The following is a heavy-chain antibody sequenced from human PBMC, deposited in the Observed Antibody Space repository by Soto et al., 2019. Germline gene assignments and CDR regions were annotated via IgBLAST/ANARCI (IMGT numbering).Heavy chain of an antibody. Sequence: EVQLLESGGGWVKPGGSLRLSCAASGLTFNTYAMSWVRQAPGKGLEWVSVISGSGGSIWYADSVKDRFTISRDNSKNTLYLQMSSLRAEDTAVYDCARDGGPVVITFDFWGQGTLVTVSS. D-gene: IGHD3-22*01. CDR1: GLTFNTYA. CDR2: ISGSGGSI. J-gene: IGHJ4*02. V-gene: IGHV3-23*01. CDR3: ARDGGPVVITFDF.